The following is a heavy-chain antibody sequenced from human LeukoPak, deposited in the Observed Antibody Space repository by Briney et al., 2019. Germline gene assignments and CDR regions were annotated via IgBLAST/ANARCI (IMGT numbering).Heavy chain of an antibody. Sequence: GGSLRLSCAASGFTFSNGWVHWVRQAPGKGLVWVSLFDTDGSKTTYADSVKGRFTISRDNAKNTLYLQMNSLRVEDTAVYYCARSRGGFYHYWGQGTLVTVSS. CDR1: GFTFSNGW. V-gene: IGHV3-74*01. D-gene: IGHD2/OR15-2a*01. CDR2: FDTDGSKT. CDR3: ARSRGGFYHY. J-gene: IGHJ4*02.